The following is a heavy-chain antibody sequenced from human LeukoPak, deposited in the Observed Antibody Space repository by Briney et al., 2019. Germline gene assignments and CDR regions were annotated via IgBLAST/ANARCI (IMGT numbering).Heavy chain of an antibody. CDR2: IKNDGSST. Sequence: GGSLRLSCVASGFTFSSYWMHWVRQGPGKGLVWVSRIKNDGSSTSYADSVKGRFTISRDNAKNTLYLQMNSLRAEDTAVYYCTKPDWFDPWGQGTLVTVSS. CDR1: GFTFSSYW. J-gene: IGHJ5*02. V-gene: IGHV3-74*01. CDR3: TKPDWFDP.